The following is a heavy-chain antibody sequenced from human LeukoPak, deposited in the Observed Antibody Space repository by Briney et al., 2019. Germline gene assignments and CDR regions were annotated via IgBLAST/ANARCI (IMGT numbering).Heavy chain of an antibody. CDR2: IWPDGINK. CDR1: GFTFSSYG. D-gene: IGHD3-10*02. Sequence: PGRSPRLSCAASGFTFSSYGMHWVRQAPGKGLEWVAAIWPDGINKDYADSVKGRFTISRDNAKNSLYLQMNSLRAEDTAVYYCAELGITMIGGVWGKGTTVTISS. V-gene: IGHV3-33*03. J-gene: IGHJ6*04. CDR3: AELGITMIGGV.